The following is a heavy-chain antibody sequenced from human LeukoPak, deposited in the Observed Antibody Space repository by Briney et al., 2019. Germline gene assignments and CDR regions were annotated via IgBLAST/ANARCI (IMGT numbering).Heavy chain of an antibody. D-gene: IGHD1-1*01. CDR2: TNEAGGDK. CDR3: AIATTGRGAFGS. Sequence: GGSLRLSCAASGFTFSDFWMSWVRQAPGKGLECVASTNEAGGDKYYVDSVKGRFTISRGNSKNSLSLQMNSLTAEDTAIYYCAIATTGRGAFGSWGQGTLVSVSS. V-gene: IGHV3-7*01. J-gene: IGHJ4*02. CDR1: GFTFSDFW.